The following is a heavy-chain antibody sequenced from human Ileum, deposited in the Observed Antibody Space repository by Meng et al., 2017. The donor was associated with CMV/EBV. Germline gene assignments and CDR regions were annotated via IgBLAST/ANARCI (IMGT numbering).Heavy chain of an antibody. CDR3: VRRDCISCACYLDS. V-gene: IGHV3-48*04. Sequence: GVSLKISCAASEFTFSSYSMIWVRQAPGKGLEWVSYISIGSDTIYYADSVKGRFTTSRDNAKNSLYLQMSSLRADDTAVYYCVRRDCISCACYLDSWGQGTLVTVSS. J-gene: IGHJ4*02. CDR2: ISIGSDTI. CDR1: EFTFSSYS. D-gene: IGHD2-2*01.